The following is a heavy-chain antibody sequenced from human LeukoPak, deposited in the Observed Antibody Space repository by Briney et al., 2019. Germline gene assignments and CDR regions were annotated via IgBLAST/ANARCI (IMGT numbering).Heavy chain of an antibody. CDR3: ARDYYDSPDAFDI. Sequence: GGSLRLSCAASGFTFSSYSMTWVRQAPGKGLKWVSSISSSSSYIYHADSVKGRFTISRDNAKNSLYLQMNSLRAEDTAVYYCARDYYDSPDAFDIWGQGTMVTVSS. D-gene: IGHD3-22*01. CDR1: GFTFSSYS. V-gene: IGHV3-21*01. CDR2: ISSSSSYI. J-gene: IGHJ3*02.